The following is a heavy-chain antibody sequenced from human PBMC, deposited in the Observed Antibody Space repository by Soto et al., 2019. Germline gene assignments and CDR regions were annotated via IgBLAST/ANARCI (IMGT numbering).Heavy chain of an antibody. J-gene: IGHJ4*02. CDR3: ARGRYGDF. CDR2: ISAHNGNT. D-gene: IGHD1-1*01. V-gene: IGHV1-18*01. Sequence: QVHLVQSGAEVKKPGASVKVSCKGSGYAFTTYGITWVRQAPGQGLEWMGWISAHNGNTNYAQKFQGRVTVTRDTSTSTAYMEMRRMRSDGTAVYYCARGRYGDFWGQGARVTVSS. CDR1: GYAFTTYG.